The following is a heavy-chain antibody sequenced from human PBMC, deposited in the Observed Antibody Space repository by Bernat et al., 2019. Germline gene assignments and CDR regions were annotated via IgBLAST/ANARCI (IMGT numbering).Heavy chain of an antibody. CDR3: ARGAPDVVVPAAIPGWFDP. D-gene: IGHD2-2*02. V-gene: IGHV1-2*04. J-gene: IGHJ5*02. CDR2: INPNSGGT. CDR1: GGTFSSYA. Sequence: QVQLVQSGAEVKKPGSSVKVSCKASGGTFSSYAISWVRQAPGQGLEWMGWINPNSGGTNYAQKFQGWVTMTRDTSISTAYMELSRLRSDDTAVYYCARGAPDVVVPAAIPGWFDPWGQGTLVTVSS.